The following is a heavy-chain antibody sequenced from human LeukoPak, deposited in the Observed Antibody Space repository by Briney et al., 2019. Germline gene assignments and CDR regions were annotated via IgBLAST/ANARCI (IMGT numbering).Heavy chain of an antibody. V-gene: IGHV3-23*01. Sequence: GGSLRLSCTASVFAFSNYEMTWVRQAPGKGLDWVSNIGGSGANTYYADSVKGRFTISRDNSKSTLYLQMNSLRAEDTAIYYCARYCTSTSCAFEYWGQGTLVTVSS. J-gene: IGHJ4*02. CDR3: ARYCTSTSCAFEY. CDR2: IGGSGANT. CDR1: VFAFSNYE. D-gene: IGHD2-2*01.